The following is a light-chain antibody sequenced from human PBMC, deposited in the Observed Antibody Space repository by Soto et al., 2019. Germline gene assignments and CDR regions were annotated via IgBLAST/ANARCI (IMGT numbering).Light chain of an antibody. CDR1: QSISSW. J-gene: IGKJ1*01. Sequence: DIQITQSPSTLSASVGDRVTITCRASQSISSWLAWYQQKPGKAPKLLIYKASSLESGVPSRFSGSGSGTEFTLTISSLQPDDFATYYCQQYDSYSSGPFGQGTKVDIK. CDR2: KAS. CDR3: QQYDSYSSGP. V-gene: IGKV1-5*03.